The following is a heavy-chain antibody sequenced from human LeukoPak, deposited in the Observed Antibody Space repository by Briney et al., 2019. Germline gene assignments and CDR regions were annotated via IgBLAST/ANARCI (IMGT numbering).Heavy chain of an antibody. D-gene: IGHD6-13*01. J-gene: IGHJ5*02. CDR1: GFTFSDYA. CDR3: AREGKAAGTSGWIDP. CDR2: IWYDGSNK. V-gene: IGHV3-33*01. Sequence: PGGSLRLSCAASGFTFSDYAMHWVRQVPGKGLEWVAVIWYDGSNKYHADSVKGRFTTSRDNSKNTLYLEMNSLKVEDTAVYYCAREGKAAGTSGWIDPWGQGTLVTVSS.